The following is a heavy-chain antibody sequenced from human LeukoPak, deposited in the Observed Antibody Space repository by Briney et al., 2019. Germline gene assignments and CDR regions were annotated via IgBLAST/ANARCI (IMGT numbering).Heavy chain of an antibody. D-gene: IGHD3-22*01. J-gene: IGHJ3*02. Sequence: GGSLRLSCAASGFTFTSYSMIWVRQAPGKGLEWVANIKQDGSEKYYVDSVKGRFTISRDNAKNSLYLQMNSLRAEDTALYYCARNLGQWLLDAFDIWGQGTMVTVSS. CDR1: GFTFTSYS. V-gene: IGHV3-7*03. CDR2: IKQDGSEK. CDR3: ARNLGQWLLDAFDI.